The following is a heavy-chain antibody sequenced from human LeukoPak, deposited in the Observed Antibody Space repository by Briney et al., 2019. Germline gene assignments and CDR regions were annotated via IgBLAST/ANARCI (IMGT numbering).Heavy chain of an antibody. CDR2: IYYSGNT. D-gene: IGHD6-13*01. J-gene: IGHJ4*02. CDR3: ARDVVAAPGTWDY. V-gene: IGHV4-59*11. CDR1: GGSISGHF. Sequence: SETLSLTCTVSGGSISGHFGSWIRQPPGKGLEWIGYIYYSGNTNYNPSLKSRVTISLDTSKNQFSLKLSSVTAADTAVYYCARDVVAAPGTWDYWGQGTLVTVSS.